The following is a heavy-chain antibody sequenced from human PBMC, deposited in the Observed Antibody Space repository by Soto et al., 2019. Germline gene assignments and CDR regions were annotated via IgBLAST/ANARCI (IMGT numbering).Heavy chain of an antibody. CDR1: GFTFSNYA. D-gene: IGHD6-19*01. CDR3: ARREQSDYFYMDV. Sequence: EVQSVESGGGLVQPGGSLRLSCAASGFTFSNYARDWVRQAPGKVLEYVSGISSNGVGTYYANSVKDRFTISRDNSKNTLYLQTGSLRAEDMAVYYCARREQSDYFYMDVWGKGTSVTVSS. CDR2: ISSNGVGT. V-gene: IGHV3-64*01. J-gene: IGHJ6*03.